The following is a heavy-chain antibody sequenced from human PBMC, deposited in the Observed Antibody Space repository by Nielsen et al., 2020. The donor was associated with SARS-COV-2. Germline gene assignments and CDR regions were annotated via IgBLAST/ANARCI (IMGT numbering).Heavy chain of an antibody. CDR1: GFTFSSYW. V-gene: IGHV3-7*01. Sequence: GESLKISCAASGFTFSSYWMSWVRQAPGKGLEWVANIKQDGSEKYYVDSVKGRFTISRDNAKNSLYLQMNSLRAEDTAVYYCARDGHYYGSGSYYSETYFDYWGQGTLVTASS. CDR2: IKQDGSEK. J-gene: IGHJ4*02. D-gene: IGHD3-10*01. CDR3: ARDGHYYGSGSYYSETYFDY.